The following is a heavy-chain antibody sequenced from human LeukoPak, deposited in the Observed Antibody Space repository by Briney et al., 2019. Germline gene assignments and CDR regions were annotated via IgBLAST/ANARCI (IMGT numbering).Heavy chain of an antibody. CDR3: ARDEVVAAPNYFGMVV. J-gene: IGHJ6*02. Sequence: ASVKVSCKASGYTFTSYDVNWVRQATGKGLEWLGGMNPNSGNTGLAQKFQGRVTLTRDTSLSTAYMELSNLRSDDTAVYYCARDEVVAAPNYFGMVVWGQGTTVSVSS. CDR1: GYTFTSYD. D-gene: IGHD2-15*01. V-gene: IGHV1-8*01. CDR2: MNPNSGNT.